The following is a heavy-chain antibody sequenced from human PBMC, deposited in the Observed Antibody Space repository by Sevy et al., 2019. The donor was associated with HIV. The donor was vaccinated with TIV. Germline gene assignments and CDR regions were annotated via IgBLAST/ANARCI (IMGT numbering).Heavy chain of an antibody. CDR1: GFTFSSYA. J-gene: IGHJ6*02. Sequence: GGSLRLSCAASGFTFSSYAMSWVRQAPGKGLEWVSAISHSGDGTYYADSVKGRFTISRDNSKNTLYLEMNSLIAEDTAVYYCAKGTLVVPTVIYYYYGMSVWGQGTTVTVSS. CDR2: ISHSGDGT. D-gene: IGHD2-2*02. CDR3: AKGTLVVPTVIYYYYGMSV. V-gene: IGHV3-23*01.